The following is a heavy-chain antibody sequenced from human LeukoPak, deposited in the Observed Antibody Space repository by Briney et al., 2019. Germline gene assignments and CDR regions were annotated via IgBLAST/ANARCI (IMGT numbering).Heavy chain of an antibody. J-gene: IGHJ4*02. CDR1: GFTFSDYY. V-gene: IGHV3-11*06. CDR2: ISSNSADI. CDR3: SRDPRRLDY. Sequence: GGSLRLSCAASGFTFSDYYMTWIRQAPGKGLEWVSYISSNSADIKYAESVQGRFTISRDNAKKSLYLQMNSLTAEDTSVYYCSRDPRRLDYWGQGALVTVSS.